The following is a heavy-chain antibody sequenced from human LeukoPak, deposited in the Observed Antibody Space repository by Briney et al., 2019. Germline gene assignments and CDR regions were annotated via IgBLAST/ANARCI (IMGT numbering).Heavy chain of an antibody. CDR1: GGSISSYY. Sequence: SETLSLTCTVSGGSISSYYWSWIRQPPGKGLEWIGYINYSGSTYYNPSLKSRVTISVDTSKNQFSLKLNSVTAADTAVYYCARSYGAQRVCDYWGQGALVTVSS. D-gene: IGHD4-17*01. V-gene: IGHV4-59*01. CDR3: ARSYGAQRVCDY. CDR2: INYSGST. J-gene: IGHJ4*02.